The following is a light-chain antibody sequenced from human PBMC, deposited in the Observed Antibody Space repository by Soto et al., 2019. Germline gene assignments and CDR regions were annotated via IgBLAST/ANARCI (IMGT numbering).Light chain of an antibody. Sequence: QSALTQSPSASGSPGQSVTLSCTGTSSDIGGYNSVSWYQQHPGKAPKVMIYDVTKRPSGVPDRFSGSKSGNTASLTVSALQAEDEADYYCSSYTDRKHLVFGTGTKLTVL. J-gene: IGLJ1*01. CDR1: SSDIGGYNS. CDR3: SSYTDRKHLV. CDR2: DVT. V-gene: IGLV2-8*01.